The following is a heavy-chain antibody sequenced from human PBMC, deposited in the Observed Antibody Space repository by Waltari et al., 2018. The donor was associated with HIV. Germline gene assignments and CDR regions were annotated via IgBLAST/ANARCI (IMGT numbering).Heavy chain of an antibody. Sequence: QVQLVESGGGVVQHGRSLRLSRAAAGFTSINFPMTWVRPAPGKGLEWVAVIWYDGDNKYYADSVKGRFTISRDNSKNTLYLQMNSLRVEDTAVYYCARGGYYYDISGYYHYWGQGTLVTVSS. CDR3: ARGGYYYDISGYYHY. CDR1: GFTSINFP. D-gene: IGHD3-22*01. V-gene: IGHV3-33*01. CDR2: IWYDGDNK. J-gene: IGHJ4*02.